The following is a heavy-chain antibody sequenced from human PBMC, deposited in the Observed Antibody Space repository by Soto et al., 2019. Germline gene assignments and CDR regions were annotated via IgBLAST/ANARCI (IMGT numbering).Heavy chain of an antibody. J-gene: IGHJ4*02. CDR1: GGTFSSYT. CDR3: AMDLGGRMVRATDY. Sequence: QVQLVQSGAEVKKPGSSVKVSCKASGGTFSSYTISWVRQAPGQGLEWMGRIIPILGIANYAQKFQGRVTLTADKSTSTAYMELSSLRSEETAVYYCAMDLGGRMVRATDYWGQGTLVTVSS. V-gene: IGHV1-69*02. CDR2: IIPILGIA. D-gene: IGHD3-10*01.